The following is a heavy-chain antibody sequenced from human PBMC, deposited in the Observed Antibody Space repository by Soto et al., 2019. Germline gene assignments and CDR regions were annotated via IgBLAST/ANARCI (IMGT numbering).Heavy chain of an antibody. D-gene: IGHD3-10*01. CDR2: IYYSGST. CDR3: ARSRSGSYYMGGYYFDY. V-gene: IGHV4-39*01. CDR1: GGSISSSSYY. J-gene: IGHJ4*02. Sequence: PSETLSLTCTVSGGSISSSSYYWGWIRQPPGKGLEWIGSIYYSGSTYYNPSLKSRVTISVDTSKNQFSLKLSSVTAADTAVYYCARSRSGSYYMGGYYFDYWGQGTLVTVSS.